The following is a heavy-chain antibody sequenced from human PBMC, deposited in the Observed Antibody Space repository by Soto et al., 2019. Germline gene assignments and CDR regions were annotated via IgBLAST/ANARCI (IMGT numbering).Heavy chain of an antibody. CDR3: ATLNKGHNGIEY. V-gene: IGHV1-2*06. CDR1: VYTFTAYY. D-gene: IGHD1-26*01. Sequence: ASVKVSCQSSVYTFTAYYMYCVRQAPGQWLEWVGRINPKTGDTNYAPEFQGRVTMTRDTSISTAYMELSSLGSDDTAFYYCATLNKGHNGIEYWGQGILITVCS. CDR2: INPKTGDT. J-gene: IGHJ4*02.